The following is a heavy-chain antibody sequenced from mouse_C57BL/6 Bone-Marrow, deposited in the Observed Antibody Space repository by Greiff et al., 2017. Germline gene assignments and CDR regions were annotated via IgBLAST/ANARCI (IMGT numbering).Heavy chain of an antibody. J-gene: IGHJ3*01. D-gene: IGHD2-3*01. V-gene: IGHV5-2*01. Sequence: EVQGVESGGGLVQPGESLKLSCESNEYEFPSHDMSWVRKTPEKRLELVAAINSDGGSTYYPDTMERRFIISRDNTKKTLYLHMSSLRSEDTALYLDPYDPAWFADWGQGTLVTVSA. CDR1: EYEFPSHD. CDR3: PYDPAWFAD. CDR2: INSDGGST.